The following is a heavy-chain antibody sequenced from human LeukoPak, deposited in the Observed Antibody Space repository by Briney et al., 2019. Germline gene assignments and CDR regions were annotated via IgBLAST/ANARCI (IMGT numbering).Heavy chain of an antibody. V-gene: IGHV3-7*01. J-gene: IGHJ4*02. CDR1: GFTFSSYW. Sequence: GGSLRLSCAASGFTFSSYWMSWVRQAPGKGLEWVANIKQDGSEKYYVDSVKGRFTISRDNAKNSLYLQMNSLRAEDTAGYYCARLAGSSSSRYFDYWGQGTLVTVSS. CDR3: ARLAGSSSSRYFDY. D-gene: IGHD6-6*01. CDR2: IKQDGSEK.